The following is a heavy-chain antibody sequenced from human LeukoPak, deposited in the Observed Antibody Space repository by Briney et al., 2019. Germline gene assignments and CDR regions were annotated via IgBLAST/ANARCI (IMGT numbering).Heavy chain of an antibody. V-gene: IGHV3-30*02. CDR1: GFAFWSQG. CDR3: TKDRGYSFIGAMDA. CDR2: VWYDGSNK. Sequence: GRSLRLSCVASGFAFWSQGMHWVRQVPGRGLQWVASVWYDGSNKYYADFAQGRFIISRDNPKNTLYLEMNSLRVEDTAVYFCTKDRGYSFIGAMDAWGQGTTVSVSS. D-gene: IGHD5-12*01. J-gene: IGHJ6*02.